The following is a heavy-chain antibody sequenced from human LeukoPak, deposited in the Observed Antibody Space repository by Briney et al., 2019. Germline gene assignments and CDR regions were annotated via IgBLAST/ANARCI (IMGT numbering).Heavy chain of an antibody. D-gene: IGHD1-26*01. CDR1: GFTFSSFA. J-gene: IGHJ4*02. V-gene: IGHV3-23*01. CDR3: AKREGAGPKHFEY. CDR2: ISGSGGNT. Sequence: GGSLGLSCAASGFTFSSFAMSWVRQAPGKGLEWVSTISGSGGNTYYADCVKGRFTISRDNSKNTLYLQMISLRPEDTAVYYCAKREGAGPKHFEYWGQGTLVTVSS.